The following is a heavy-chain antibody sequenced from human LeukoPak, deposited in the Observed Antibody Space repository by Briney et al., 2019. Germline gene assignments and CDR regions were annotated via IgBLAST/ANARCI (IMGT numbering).Heavy chain of an antibody. V-gene: IGHV3-21*01. J-gene: IGHJ6*03. D-gene: IGHD5-18*01. CDR3: ARDEYSYGYYYYYMDV. CDR1: GFTFSSYI. Sequence: GGSLRLSCAASGFTFSSYIMNWVRQAPGKGLEWVSSISSSSTYIYYADSVKGRFTISRDNAKNSLYLQMNSLRAEDTAVYYCARDEYSYGYYYYYMDVWGKGTTVTVSS. CDR2: ISSSSTYI.